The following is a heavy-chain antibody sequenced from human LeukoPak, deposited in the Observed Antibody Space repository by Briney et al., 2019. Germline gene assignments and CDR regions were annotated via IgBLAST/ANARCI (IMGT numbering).Heavy chain of an antibody. CDR3: AREWELLQAAFDI. J-gene: IGHJ3*02. CDR1: GFTFSSYS. V-gene: IGHV3-21*01. D-gene: IGHD1-26*01. Sequence: GGSLRLSCAASGFTFSSYSMNWVRQAPGKGLEWVSSISSSSSYIYYADSVKGRFTISRDNAKNSLYLQMNSLRAEDTAVYYCAREWELLQAAFDIWGQGTMVTASS. CDR2: ISSSSSYI.